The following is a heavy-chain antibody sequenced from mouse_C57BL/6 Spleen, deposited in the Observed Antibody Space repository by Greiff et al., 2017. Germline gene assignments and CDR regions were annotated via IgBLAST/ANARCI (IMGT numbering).Heavy chain of an antibody. CDR3: ARRDGYYNIDV. J-gene: IGHJ1*03. D-gene: IGHD2-3*01. Sequence: QVQLQQPGAELVMPGASVKLSCKASGYTFTSYWMHWVKQRPGQGLEWIGEIDPSDSYTNYNQKFKGKSTLTVDKSSSTAYMQLSSLTSEDSAVYYCARRDGYYNIDVWGTGTTVTVSS. CDR1: GYTFTSYW. V-gene: IGHV1-69*01. CDR2: IDPSDSYT.